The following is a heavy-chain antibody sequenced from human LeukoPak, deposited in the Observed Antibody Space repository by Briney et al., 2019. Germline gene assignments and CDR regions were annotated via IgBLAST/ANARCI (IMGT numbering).Heavy chain of an antibody. CDR2: ISGSGGST. CDR1: GFTFSTYA. Sequence: GGSLRLSCAASGFTFSTYAMSWVRQAPGKGLEWVSAISGSGGSTYYADSVKGRFTISRDNSKNTLYLQMSSLRAEDTAVYYCAKQRGFYYYYYMDVWGKGTTVTVSS. J-gene: IGHJ6*03. V-gene: IGHV3-23*01. CDR3: AKQRGFYYYYYMDV. D-gene: IGHD1-1*01.